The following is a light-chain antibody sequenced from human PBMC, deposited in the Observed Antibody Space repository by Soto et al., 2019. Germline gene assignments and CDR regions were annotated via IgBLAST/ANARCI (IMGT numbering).Light chain of an antibody. CDR3: SSYAGSNIHYV. CDR2: GVS. Sequence: QSALTQPPSASGSPGQSVTISCSGTSRDVGGYNYVSWYQQNPGKAPKLMIYGVSKRPSGVPDRFSGSKSGNTASLTVSGLQAEDEADYYCSSYAGSNIHYVFGTGNKVTVL. J-gene: IGLJ1*01. V-gene: IGLV2-8*01. CDR1: SRDVGGYNY.